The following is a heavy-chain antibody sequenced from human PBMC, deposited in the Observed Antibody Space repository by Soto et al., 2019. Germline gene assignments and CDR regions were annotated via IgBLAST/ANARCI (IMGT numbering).Heavy chain of an antibody. J-gene: IGHJ5*02. CDR2: IYYSGNT. D-gene: IGHD2-15*01. V-gene: IGHV4-30-4*01. CDR3: ARQDRVVAEGRWFDP. CDR1: GGSISSGDYY. Sequence: SATLSLTCTVSGGSISSGDYYWSWIRQPPGKGLEWIGYIYYSGNTYYNPSLKSRLTISADKSKNQFSLNLSSVTAADTAVYYCARQDRVVAEGRWFDPWGQGTLVTVSS.